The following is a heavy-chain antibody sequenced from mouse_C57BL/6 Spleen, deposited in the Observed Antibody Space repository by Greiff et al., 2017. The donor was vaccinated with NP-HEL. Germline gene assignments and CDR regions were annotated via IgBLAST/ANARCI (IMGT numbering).Heavy chain of an antibody. Sequence: QVQLQQPGAELVKPGASVKLSCKASGYTFTSYWMHWVKQRPGQGLEWIGMIHPNSGSTNYNEKFKSKATLTVAKSSSTAYMQLSSLTSEYSAVYYVAREVVAHYYAMDYWGQGTSVTVSS. CDR3: AREVVAHYYAMDY. V-gene: IGHV1-64*01. D-gene: IGHD1-1*01. J-gene: IGHJ4*01. CDR1: GYTFTSYW. CDR2: IHPNSGST.